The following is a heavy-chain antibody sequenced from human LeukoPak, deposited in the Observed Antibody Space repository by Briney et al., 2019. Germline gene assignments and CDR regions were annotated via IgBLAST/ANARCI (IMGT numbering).Heavy chain of an antibody. CDR1: GFTFGTYE. D-gene: IGHD6-13*01. Sequence: PGGSLRLSCAASGFTFGTYEMNWVRHAPGKGLVWVSRINSDGSSTSYADSVRGRFTISRDNAKNTLYLQMNSLRAEDTAVYYCARGGSSSWYWGQGTLVTVSS. CDR3: ARGGSSSWY. V-gene: IGHV3-74*01. J-gene: IGHJ4*02. CDR2: INSDGSST.